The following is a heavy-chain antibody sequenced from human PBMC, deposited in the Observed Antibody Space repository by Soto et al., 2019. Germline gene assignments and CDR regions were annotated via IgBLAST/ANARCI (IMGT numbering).Heavy chain of an antibody. J-gene: IGHJ4*02. CDR1: GGSISSGGYS. Sequence: SETLSLTCAVSGGSISSGGYSWSWIRQPPGKGLEWIGYIYHSGSTNYNPSLKSRVTISVDTSKNQFSLKLSSVTAADTAVYYCARGGVVVVPAARGKYSYWGQGTLVTVSS. CDR3: ARGGVVVVPAARGKYSY. D-gene: IGHD2-2*01. CDR2: IYHSGST. V-gene: IGHV4-30-2*01.